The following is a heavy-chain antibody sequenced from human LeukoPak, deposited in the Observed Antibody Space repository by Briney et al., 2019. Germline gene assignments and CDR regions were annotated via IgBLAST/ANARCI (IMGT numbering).Heavy chain of an antibody. CDR2: IYYSGST. CDR1: GGSISSYY. D-gene: IGHD6-19*01. J-gene: IGHJ4*02. CDR3: ARGLSGGQWLAIYDY. Sequence: SETLSLTCTVSGGSISSYYWSWIRQPPGKGLEWIGYIYYSGSTNYNPSLKSRVAISVDTSKNQFSLKLSSVTAADTAVYYCARGLSGGQWLAIYDYWGQGTLVTVSS. V-gene: IGHV4-59*01.